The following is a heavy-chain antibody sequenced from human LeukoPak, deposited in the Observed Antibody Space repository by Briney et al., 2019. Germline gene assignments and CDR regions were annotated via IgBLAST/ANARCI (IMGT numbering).Heavy chain of an antibody. D-gene: IGHD3-3*01. CDR3: ARQENDFWSGYELYYFDY. CDR2: IYPGDSDT. J-gene: IGHJ4*02. CDR1: GYSFTSYW. Sequence: GESLKISCKGSGYSFTSYWIGWVRQMPGKGLEWMGIIYPGDSDTRYSPSFQGQVTISADKSISTAYLQWSSLKASDTAMYYCARQENDFWSGYELYYFDYWGQGTLVTVSS. V-gene: IGHV5-51*01.